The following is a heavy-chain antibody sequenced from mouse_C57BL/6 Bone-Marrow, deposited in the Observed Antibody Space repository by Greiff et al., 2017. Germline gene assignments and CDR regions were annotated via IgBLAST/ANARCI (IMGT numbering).Heavy chain of an antibody. J-gene: IGHJ2*01. Sequence: QVQLQQSGPELVKPGASVKISCTASGYAFSSSWMNWVKQRPGKGLEWIGRIYPGDGDTNYNGKFKGKATLTADKSSSTAYMQLSSLTSEDSAVYYCARDTVVATDDYWGQGTTLTVSS. CDR2: IYPGDGDT. D-gene: IGHD1-1*01. V-gene: IGHV1-82*01. CDR3: ARDTVVATDDY. CDR1: GYAFSSSW.